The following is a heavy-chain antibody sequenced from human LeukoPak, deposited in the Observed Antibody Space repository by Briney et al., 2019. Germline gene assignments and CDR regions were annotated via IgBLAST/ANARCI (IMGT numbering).Heavy chain of an antibody. D-gene: IGHD4-17*01. V-gene: IGHV4-34*01. CDR1: GGSFSGYY. CDR3: ARGRAPTRTYGDYRY. J-gene: IGHJ4*02. CDR2: INHSGST. Sequence: PSETLSLTCAVYGGSFSGYYWGWIRQPPGKGLEWIGEINHSGSTNYNPSLKSRVTISVDTSKNQFSLKLSSVTAADTAVYYCARGRAPTRTYGDYRYWGQGTLVTVSS.